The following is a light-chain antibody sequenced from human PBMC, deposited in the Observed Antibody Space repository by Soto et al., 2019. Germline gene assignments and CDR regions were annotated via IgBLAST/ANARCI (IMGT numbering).Light chain of an antibody. CDR1: RDIGKY. CDR3: QKYNSPPPT. CDR2: DAS. Sequence: DIQMTQSPSSLSASVGDRVTITCQASRDIGKYLNWFQEKPGKAPKLLIYDASNLQTGVPSRFSGGGSVTDFSFTISSLQPEDLARYYCQKYNSPPPTVGQGTRLEI. J-gene: IGKJ5*01. V-gene: IGKV1-33*01.